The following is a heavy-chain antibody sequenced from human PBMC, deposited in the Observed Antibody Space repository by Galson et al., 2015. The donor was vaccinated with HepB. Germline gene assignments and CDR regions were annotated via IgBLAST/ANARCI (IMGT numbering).Heavy chain of an antibody. CDR1: GFTFSSYS. CDR2: ISSSSSYI. Sequence: SLRLSCAASGFTFSSYSMNWVRQAPGKGLEWVSSISSSSSYIYYADSVKGRFTISRDNAKNSLYLQMNSLRAEDTAVYYCARETPEGYQLLSPLYDYWGQGTLVTVSS. D-gene: IGHD2-2*01. J-gene: IGHJ4*02. CDR3: ARETPEGYQLLSPLYDY. V-gene: IGHV3-21*01.